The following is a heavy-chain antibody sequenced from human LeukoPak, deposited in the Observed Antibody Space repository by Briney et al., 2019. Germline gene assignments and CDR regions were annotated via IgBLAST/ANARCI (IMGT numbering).Heavy chain of an antibody. CDR1: GGSFSGYY. Sequence: SETLSLTCAVYGGSFSGYYWSWIRQPPGKGLEWIGEINHSGRTNYNPSLKSRVTISVDTSKNQFSLKLSSVTAADTAVYYCARGSRDLVSQYYYYYMDVWGKGTTVTVSS. CDR3: ARGSRDLVSQYYYYYMDV. CDR2: INHSGRT. J-gene: IGHJ6*03. D-gene: IGHD2-8*01. V-gene: IGHV4-34*01.